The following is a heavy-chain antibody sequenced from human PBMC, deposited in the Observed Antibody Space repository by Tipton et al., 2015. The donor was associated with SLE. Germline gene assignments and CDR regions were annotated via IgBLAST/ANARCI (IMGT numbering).Heavy chain of an antibody. Sequence: AGLVKPSETLSLTCTVSGGSISRHYWSWIRQPPGKGLEWIGEINHSGSTNYNPSLKSRVTISVDTSKNQFSLKLSSVTAADTAVYYCARGGWQLVTYAFDIWGQGTMVTVSS. CDR3: ARGGWQLVTYAFDI. J-gene: IGHJ3*02. CDR2: INHSGST. D-gene: IGHD6-13*01. CDR1: GGSISRHY. V-gene: IGHV4-34*01.